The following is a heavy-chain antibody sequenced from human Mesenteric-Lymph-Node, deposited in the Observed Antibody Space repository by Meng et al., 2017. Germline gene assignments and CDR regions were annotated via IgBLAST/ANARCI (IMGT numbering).Heavy chain of an antibody. CDR1: GFTFSSYS. V-gene: IGHV3-21*01. CDR3: ARVYTALDY. D-gene: IGHD5-18*01. CDR2: ISSSSSYI. J-gene: IGHJ4*02. Sequence: GASLMISCAASGFTFSSYSMNWVRQAPRKGLEWVSSISSSSSYIYYADSVKGRFTISRDNAKNSLYLQMNSLRAEDTAVYYCARVYTALDYWGQGTLVTVSS.